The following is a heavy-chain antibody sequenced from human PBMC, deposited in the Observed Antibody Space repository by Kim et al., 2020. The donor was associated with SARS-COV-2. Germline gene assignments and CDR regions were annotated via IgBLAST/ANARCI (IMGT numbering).Heavy chain of an antibody. D-gene: IGHD3-3*01. V-gene: IGHV1-46*01. Sequence: ASVKVSCKASGYTFTSYYMHWVRQAPGQGLEWMGIINPSGGSTSYAQKFQGRVTMTRDTSTSTADMELSRLRSEDTAVYYCARDRASITILPGLLVTVGGGGWFDPWGQGTLVTVSS. J-gene: IGHJ5*02. CDR1: GYTFTSYY. CDR3: ARDRASITILPGLLVTVGGGGWFDP. CDR2: INPSGGST.